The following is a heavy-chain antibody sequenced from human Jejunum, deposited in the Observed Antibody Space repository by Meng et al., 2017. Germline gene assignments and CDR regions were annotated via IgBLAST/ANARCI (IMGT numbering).Heavy chain of an antibody. CDR3: ARDGYSVYDTFNI. Sequence: GGLLRLSCAASGFTSSNYWMHWARQAPGKGLVWVPRIKSDETSTNYADSVKGQFTISGDNARNTLYQQMDSLGAEDTAVYYCARDGYSVYDTFNIWGQGTVVTVSS. CDR2: IKSDETST. V-gene: IGHV3-74*01. J-gene: IGHJ3*02. D-gene: IGHD3-22*01. CDR1: GFTSSNYW.